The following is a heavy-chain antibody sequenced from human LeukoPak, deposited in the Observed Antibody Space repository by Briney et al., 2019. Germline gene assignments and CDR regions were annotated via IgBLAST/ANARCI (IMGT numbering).Heavy chain of an antibody. J-gene: IGHJ6*02. CDR2: ISYDGSNK. CDR3: ARDVVGSSNNGMDV. Sequence: GGSLRLSCAASGFTFSSYAMHWVRQAPGKGLEWVAVISYDGSNKYYADSVKGRFTISRDNSKNTLYLQMNSLRAEDTAVYYCARDVVGSSNNGMDVWGQGTTVTVSS. D-gene: IGHD6-13*01. V-gene: IGHV3-30-3*01. CDR1: GFTFSSYA.